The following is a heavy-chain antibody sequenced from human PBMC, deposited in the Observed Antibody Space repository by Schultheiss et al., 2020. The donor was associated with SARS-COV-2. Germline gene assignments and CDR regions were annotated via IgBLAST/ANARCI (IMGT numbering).Heavy chain of an antibody. V-gene: IGHV3-23*01. CDR1: GFTFSSYA. D-gene: IGHD1-14*01. CDR3: GRGHGKMMFYYYYMDV. Sequence: GGSLRLSCAASGFTFSSYAMSWVRQAPGKGLEWVSAISGSGGSTYYADSVKGRFTISRDNSKNTLYLQMNSLRAEDTAVYYCGRGHGKMMFYYYYMDVWGKGTTVTVSS. J-gene: IGHJ6*03. CDR2: ISGSGGST.